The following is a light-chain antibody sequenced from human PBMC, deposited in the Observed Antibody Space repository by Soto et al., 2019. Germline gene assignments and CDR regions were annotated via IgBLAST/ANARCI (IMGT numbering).Light chain of an antibody. V-gene: IGKV1-5*03. Sequence: DIPLTQSPSTLSASVGDTITITCRASQSINTWLAWYQQRPGKAPKLLIYKASNLEGGVPSRFSGSGSGTEFTLTISSLQPDDFGTYYCQQYDTSPLTFGGGTKVEVK. CDR3: QQYDTSPLT. J-gene: IGKJ4*01. CDR1: QSINTW. CDR2: KAS.